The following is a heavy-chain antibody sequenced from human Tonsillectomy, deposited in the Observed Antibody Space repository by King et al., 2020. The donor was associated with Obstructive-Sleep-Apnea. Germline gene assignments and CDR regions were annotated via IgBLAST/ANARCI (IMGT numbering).Heavy chain of an antibody. Sequence: VQLVESGGGLVQPGGSLRLSCAASGFTFSSYWMNWVRQAPGKGLEWLANIKQDGSEKYYVDSVKGRFTISRDNAKNSLYLQMNSLRAEDTAVYYCARSPRSGYGSFDYWGQGTLVTVSS. CDR3: ARSPRSGYGSFDY. CDR2: IKQDGSEK. V-gene: IGHV3-7*01. CDR1: GFTFSSYW. J-gene: IGHJ4*02. D-gene: IGHD5-12*01.